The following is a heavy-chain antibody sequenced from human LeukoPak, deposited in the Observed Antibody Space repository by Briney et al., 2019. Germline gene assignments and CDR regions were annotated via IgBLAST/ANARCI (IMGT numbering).Heavy chain of an antibody. J-gene: IGHJ4*02. D-gene: IGHD5-24*01. Sequence: GGSLRPSCAASGFTFSDYYMTWIRQAPGKGLEWVSYISSSGTTIYYADSVKGRFTISRDNAKKSLYMQMNSLRAEDTAVYYCARDCRDGYNCGDYWAREPWSPSPQ. CDR2: ISSSGTTI. CDR3: ARDCRDGYNCGDY. V-gene: IGHV3-11*01. CDR1: GFTFSDYY.